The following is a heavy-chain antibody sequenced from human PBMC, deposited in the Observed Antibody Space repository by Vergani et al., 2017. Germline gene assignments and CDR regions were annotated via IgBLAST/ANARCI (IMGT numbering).Heavy chain of an antibody. CDR2: IKQDGSEK. J-gene: IGHJ3*02. V-gene: IGHV3-7*01. CDR3: ARSDVRFVEWLSRGAGGFDI. CDR1: GFTFSSYW. Sequence: EVQLVESGGGLVQPGGSLRLSCAASGFTFSSYWMSWVRQAPGKGLEWVANIKQDGSEKYYVDSVKGRFTISRDNAKNSLYLQMNSLRAEDTAVYYCARSDVRFVEWLSRGAGGFDIWGQGTMVTVSS. D-gene: IGHD3-3*01.